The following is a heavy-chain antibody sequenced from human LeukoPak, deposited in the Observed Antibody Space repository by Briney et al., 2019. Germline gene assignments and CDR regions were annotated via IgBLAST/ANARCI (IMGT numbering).Heavy chain of an antibody. CDR3: AKGSGSYASGFDY. D-gene: IGHD1-26*01. CDR1: GFTFSSYG. Sequence: PGESLRLSCEASGFTFSSYGMHWVRQAPGKGLDWVAFIRYDGSSEYYGDSVKGRFTISRDNSKNTLYLQMNSLRAEDTAVYYCAKGSGSYASGFDYWGQGTRVTVSS. V-gene: IGHV3-30*02. J-gene: IGHJ4*02. CDR2: IRYDGSSE.